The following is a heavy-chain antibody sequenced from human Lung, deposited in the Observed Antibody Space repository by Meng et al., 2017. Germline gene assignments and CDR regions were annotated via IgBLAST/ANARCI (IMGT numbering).Heavy chain of an antibody. D-gene: IGHD6-13*01. CDR1: VYTFPDYW. CDR2: INPKSGDT. V-gene: IGHV1-2*06. Sequence: QVQRVQSGAEVKKPGASVKVSCKASVYTFPDYWLHWVRRAPGQGLEWMGRINPKSGDTHYAQRFQGRVTMTGDTSISTAYMELSGLRSDDTAMYYCARDEDISAAGKLFGDYWGQGTLVTVSS. CDR3: ARDEDISAAGKLFGDY. J-gene: IGHJ4*02.